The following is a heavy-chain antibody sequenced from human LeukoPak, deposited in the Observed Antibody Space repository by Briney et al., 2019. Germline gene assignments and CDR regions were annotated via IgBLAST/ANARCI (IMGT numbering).Heavy chain of an antibody. CDR3: ARRRQGYCSSTSCPSLGRKGFDY. D-gene: IGHD2-2*01. CDR1: GGSFSGYY. V-gene: IGHV4-34*01. J-gene: IGHJ4*02. CDR2: INHSGST. Sequence: SETLSLTCAVYGGSFSGYYWSWIRQPPGKGLGWIGEINHSGSTNYNPSLKSRVTISVDTSKNQFSLKLSSVTAADTAVYYCARRRQGYCSSTSCPSLGRKGFDYWGQGTLVTVSS.